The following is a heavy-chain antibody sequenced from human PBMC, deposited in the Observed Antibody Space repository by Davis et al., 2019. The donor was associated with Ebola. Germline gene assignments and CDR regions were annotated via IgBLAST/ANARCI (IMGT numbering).Heavy chain of an antibody. J-gene: IGHJ6*02. CDR1: GFTFRTYA. D-gene: IGHD3-10*01. CDR3: ARVLGSVVDV. V-gene: IGHV3-30*14. CDR2: ISYDGSNK. Sequence: GESLIPPLASLGFTFRTYAIHCVRQPPGKGLEWVAVISYDGSNKYYADSVKGRFTISRDNSKNTLYLQMNSLRAEDTTVYYCARVLGSVVDVWGQGTTVTVSS.